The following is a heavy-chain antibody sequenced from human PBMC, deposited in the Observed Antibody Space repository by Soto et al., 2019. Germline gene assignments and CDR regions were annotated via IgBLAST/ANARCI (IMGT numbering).Heavy chain of an antibody. V-gene: IGHV4-30-4*01. CDR2: IYYTGST. CDR1: GSFISSGDYY. J-gene: IGHJ5*02. CDR3: ARAVDDSSCYYGALGP. Sequence: QVQLQESGPGLVKPSQTLSLTCTVSGSFISSGDYYWSWIRQPPGKGLEWLGYIYYTGSTYYNPSLKGRLSISVITSKDELSLKLTSVTAADTAVYYCARAVDDSSCYYGALGPWGQGTLVTVSS. D-gene: IGHD3-22*01.